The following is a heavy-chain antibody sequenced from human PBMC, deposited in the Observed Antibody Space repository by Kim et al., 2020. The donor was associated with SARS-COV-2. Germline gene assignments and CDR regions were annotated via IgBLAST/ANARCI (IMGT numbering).Heavy chain of an antibody. Sequence: SETLSLTCTVSGGSISSYYWSWIRQPPGKGLEWIGYIFYTGSTNYNPSLKSRVTISVDTSKNQFSLKLSSVPAADTAVYYCARGGSSGCYYGWGQGTLVT. CDR3: ARGGSSGCYYG. J-gene: IGHJ4*02. CDR2: IFYTGST. D-gene: IGHD3-22*01. V-gene: IGHV4-59*01. CDR1: GGSISSYY.